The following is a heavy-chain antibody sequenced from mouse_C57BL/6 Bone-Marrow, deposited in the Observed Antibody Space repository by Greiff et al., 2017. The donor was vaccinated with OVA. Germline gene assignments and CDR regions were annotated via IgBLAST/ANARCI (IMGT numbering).Heavy chain of an antibody. Sequence: EVQLQQSVAELVRPGGSVKLSCTASGFNIKNTYMHWVKQRPEQGLEWVGRIDTANGNPKYAPTFQGRATITPDTSPHTAYLQLSSLASEDTAIYYCARSEYPWCAYWGQGTLVTVSA. V-gene: IGHV14-3*01. CDR1: GFNIKNTY. J-gene: IGHJ3*01. CDR2: IDTANGNP. CDR3: ARSEYPWCAY. D-gene: IGHD2-10*02.